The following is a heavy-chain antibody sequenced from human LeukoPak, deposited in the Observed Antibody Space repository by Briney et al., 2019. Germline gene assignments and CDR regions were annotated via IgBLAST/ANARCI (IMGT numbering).Heavy chain of an antibody. D-gene: IGHD1-26*01. V-gene: IGHV4-4*07. CDR3: ARARGGSGSYGHFDY. J-gene: IGHJ4*02. Sequence: SETLSLTCTVSDASISSYYWTWIRQPAGEGLEWIGRIYTSGSTNNNPSLKRRVTMSVDTSKNQFSLKLSSVTAADTAVYYCARARGGSGSYGHFDYWGQGTLVTVSS. CDR1: DASISSYY. CDR2: IYTSGST.